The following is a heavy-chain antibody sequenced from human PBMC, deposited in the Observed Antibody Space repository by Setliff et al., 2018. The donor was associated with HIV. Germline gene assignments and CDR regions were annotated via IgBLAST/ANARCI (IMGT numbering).Heavy chain of an antibody. D-gene: IGHD4-17*01. V-gene: IGHV3-23*01. CDR3: AKGHYDDWYYFDY. CDR2: ITGSGGNT. CDR1: GFTFGGFA. J-gene: IGHJ4*02. Sequence: GGSLRLSCVPSGFTFGGFAMSWVRQAPGRGLEWVSAITGSGGNTYYADSVKGRFTISRDNAENTLYLQMNSLRADDTAMYYCAKGHYDDWYYFDYWGPGTLVTVSS.